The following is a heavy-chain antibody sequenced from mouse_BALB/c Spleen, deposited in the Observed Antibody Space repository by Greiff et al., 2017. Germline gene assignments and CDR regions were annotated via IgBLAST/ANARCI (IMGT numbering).Heavy chain of an antibody. CDR3: ARSGITTVVDY. J-gene: IGHJ2*01. D-gene: IGHD1-1*01. CDR1: GYTFSSYW. V-gene: IGHV1-9*01. CDR2: ILPGSGST. Sequence: VKLQESGAELMKPGASVKISCKATGYTFSSYWIEWVKQRPGHGLEWIGEILPGSGSTNYNEKFKGKATFTADTSSNTAYMQLSSLTSEDSAVYYCARSGITTVVDYWGQGTTLTVSS.